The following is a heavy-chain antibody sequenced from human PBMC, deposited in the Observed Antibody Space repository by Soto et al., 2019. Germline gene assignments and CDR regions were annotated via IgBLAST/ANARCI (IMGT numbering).Heavy chain of an antibody. D-gene: IGHD1-26*01. CDR1: GGTFSSYA. V-gene: IGHV1-69*13. CDR2: IIPIFGTA. CDR3: ARVVVGVGAHYYFDN. Sequence: SVKVSCKASGGTFSSYAISWVRQAPGQGLEWMGGIIPIFGTANYAQKFQGRVTITADESTSTAYMELSSLRSEDTAVYYCARVVVGVGAHYYFDNWGQGTLVTV. J-gene: IGHJ4*02.